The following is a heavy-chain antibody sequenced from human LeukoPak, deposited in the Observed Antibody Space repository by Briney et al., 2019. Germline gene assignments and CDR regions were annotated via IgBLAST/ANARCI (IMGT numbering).Heavy chain of an antibody. D-gene: IGHD3-9*01. Sequence: SETLSLTCAVYGGSFSGYYWSWIRQPPGKGPEWIGEINHSGSTNYNPSLKSRVTISVDTSKNQFSLKLSSVTAADTAVYYCARGRPKNRYFDSYDYWGQGTLVTVSS. J-gene: IGHJ4*02. CDR1: GGSFSGYY. CDR3: ARGRPKNRYFDSYDY. V-gene: IGHV4-34*01. CDR2: INHSGST.